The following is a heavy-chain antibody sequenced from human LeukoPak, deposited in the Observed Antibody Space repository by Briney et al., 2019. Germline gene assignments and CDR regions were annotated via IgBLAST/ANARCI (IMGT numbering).Heavy chain of an antibody. D-gene: IGHD3-10*01. CDR3: ARDKGITVIRGISYHYYYGMDV. V-gene: IGHV1-2*02. CDR1: GYTFTGYY. CDR2: INPDSGDT. J-gene: IGHJ6*02. Sequence: ASVTVSCKASGYTFTGYYMHWVRQAPGEGREWMGWINPDSGDTNFAQKFQGRVTMTRETSISTAYMELTRLRSDDAAVYYCARDKGITVIRGISYHYYYGMDVWGQGTTVIVSS.